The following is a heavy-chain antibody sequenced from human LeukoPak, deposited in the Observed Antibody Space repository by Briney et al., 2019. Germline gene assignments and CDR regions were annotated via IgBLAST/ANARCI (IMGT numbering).Heavy chain of an antibody. CDR3: AGGGYGSHYYYYYYRDV. Sequence: GGSLRLSCAASGFTFSSYWMHWVRQAPGKGLVWVSRIYTDGSTISYADSVKGRFTISRDNAKNTLYLQMISLRAEDTAVYYCAGGGYGSHYYYYYYRDVGGKGPTVPVSS. CDR1: GFTFSSYW. J-gene: IGHJ6*03. CDR2: IYTDGSTI. V-gene: IGHV3-74*01. D-gene: IGHD5-18*01.